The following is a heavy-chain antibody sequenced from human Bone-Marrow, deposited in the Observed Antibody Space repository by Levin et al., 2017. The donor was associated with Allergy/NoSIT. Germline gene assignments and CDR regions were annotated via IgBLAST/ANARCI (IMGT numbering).Heavy chain of an antibody. CDR2: INYSGTT. CDR1: GGSISYYY. D-gene: IGHD5-12*01. J-gene: IGHJ4*02. Sequence: SQTLSLTCTVSGGSISYYYLSWVRPSPGKGLEWIGYINYSGTTNYNPSLKSRVTLSVDTSENRFSLKLNSVTAADTAVYYCARGYSANDPLSFWGQGTLITVSS. CDR3: ARGYSANDPLSF. V-gene: IGHV4-59*01.